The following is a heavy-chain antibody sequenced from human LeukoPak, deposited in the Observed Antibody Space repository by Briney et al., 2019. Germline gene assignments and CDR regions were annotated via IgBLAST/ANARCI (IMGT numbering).Heavy chain of an antibody. D-gene: IGHD2-2*01. V-gene: IGHV7-4-1*02. CDR3: ARNQYCSSTNCYGGRGALDF. CDR2: INTDTGNP. Sequence: ASVKVSCKASGYSFTNYAMNRVRQAPGQGLEWMGWINTDTGNPTYAQGFTGRFVFSLDTSVSTAYLQISSLKAEDTALYYCARNQYCSSTNCYGGRGALDFWGQGTLLTVSS. CDR1: GYSFTNYA. J-gene: IGHJ4*02.